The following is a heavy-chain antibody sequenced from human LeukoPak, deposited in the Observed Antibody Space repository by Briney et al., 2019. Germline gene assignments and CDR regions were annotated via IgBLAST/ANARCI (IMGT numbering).Heavy chain of an antibody. CDR1: GFTFGTFA. Sequence: GGSLRLSCEASGFTFGTFAMIWVRQPPGKGLEWVSSIFPSGGEIHYADSVRGRFTISRDNSKGTLSLQMNSLRAEDTAIYYCATYRQVLLPFESWGQGTLVTVSS. J-gene: IGHJ4*02. D-gene: IGHD2-8*02. CDR3: ATYRQVLLPFES. V-gene: IGHV3-23*01. CDR2: IFPSGGEI.